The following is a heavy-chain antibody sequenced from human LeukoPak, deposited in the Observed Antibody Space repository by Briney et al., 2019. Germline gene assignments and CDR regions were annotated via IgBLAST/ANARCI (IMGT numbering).Heavy chain of an antibody. D-gene: IGHD3-22*01. CDR3: AKDTSYYYDSSDY. V-gene: IGHV3-23*01. CDR2: ISGSGSST. Sequence: GGSLRLSCAASGFTFSSYAMSWVRQAPGKGLEWVSTISGSGSSTYYADSVKGRFTISRDNSKNTLYLQMNTLRAEDTALYYCAKDTSYYYDSSDYWGQGTLVTVSS. J-gene: IGHJ4*02. CDR1: GFTFSSYA.